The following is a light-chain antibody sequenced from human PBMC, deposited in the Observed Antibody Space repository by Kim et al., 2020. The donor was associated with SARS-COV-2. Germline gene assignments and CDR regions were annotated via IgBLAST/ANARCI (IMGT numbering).Light chain of an antibody. Sequence: DIQMTQSPTSLSAAIGDRVTITCQATQDIRNYLNWFQHKAGEAPQRLIYDASTSETGVSSRFSGGGSGTDFTFTISGLQSEDIATYYCQQYDSLPYTFGQGTSWRS. CDR3: QQYDSLPYT. CDR1: QDIRNY. CDR2: DAS. J-gene: IGKJ2*01. V-gene: IGKV1-33*01.